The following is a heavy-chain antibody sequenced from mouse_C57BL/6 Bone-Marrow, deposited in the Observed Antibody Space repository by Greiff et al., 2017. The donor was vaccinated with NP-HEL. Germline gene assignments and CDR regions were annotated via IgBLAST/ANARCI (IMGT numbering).Heavy chain of an antibody. D-gene: IGHD1-1*02. Sequence: QVQLQQSGAELVRPGTSVKVSCKASGYAFTNYLIEWVKQRPGQGLEWIGVINPGSGGTNYNEKFKGKATLTADKSSSTAYMQLSSLTSEDSAVYFCARDGGGGGFAYWGQGTLVTVSA. J-gene: IGHJ3*01. CDR3: ARDGGGGGFAY. CDR2: INPGSGGT. V-gene: IGHV1-54*01. CDR1: GYAFTNYL.